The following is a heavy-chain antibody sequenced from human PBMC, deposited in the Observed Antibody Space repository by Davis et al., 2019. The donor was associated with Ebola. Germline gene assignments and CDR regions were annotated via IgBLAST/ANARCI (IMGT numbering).Heavy chain of an antibody. Sequence: ASVKVSCKASGYSFTAYYMHWVRQAPGQGLEWVGWINPYTGGTHYAQTFQGRVTMTRDTSTSTAYMELRSLRSDDTAVYYCARVAGGRGDYWGQGTLVTVFS. CDR1: GYSFTAYY. V-gene: IGHV1-2*02. J-gene: IGHJ4*02. CDR3: ARVAGGRGDY. D-gene: IGHD2-15*01. CDR2: INPYTGGT.